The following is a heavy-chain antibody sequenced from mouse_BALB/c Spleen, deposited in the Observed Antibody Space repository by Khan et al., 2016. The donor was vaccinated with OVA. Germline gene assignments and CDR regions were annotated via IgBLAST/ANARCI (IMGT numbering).Heavy chain of an antibody. V-gene: IGHV9-3-1*01. CDR2: INTYTGEP. Sequence: QIQLVQSGPELKKPGETVKISCKASGYTFTNYGMNWVKQAPGKGLKWMGWINTYTGEPTYADDFKGRFAFSLETSASTADLQINNLNNEDTAKYFCARMKPDWYFDLWGAGTTVTVAS. CDR1: GYTFTNYG. CDR3: ARMKPDWYFDL. J-gene: IGHJ1*01.